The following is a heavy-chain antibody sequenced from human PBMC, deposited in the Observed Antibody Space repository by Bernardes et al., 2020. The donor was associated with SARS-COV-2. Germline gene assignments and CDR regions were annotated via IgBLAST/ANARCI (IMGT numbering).Heavy chain of an antibody. V-gene: IGHV7-4-1*02. D-gene: IGHD3-10*01. J-gene: IGHJ6*02. Sequence: ASVKVSCKASGYTFTNYAMNWVRQAPGQGLEWMGWINTNTGNPTYAQGFTGRFVFSLDTSVSTAYLQISSLKAEDTAVYYCARGEGRWFGEVVDVWGQGTTVTVSS. CDR2: INTNTGNP. CDR3: ARGEGRWFGEVVDV. CDR1: GYTFTNYA.